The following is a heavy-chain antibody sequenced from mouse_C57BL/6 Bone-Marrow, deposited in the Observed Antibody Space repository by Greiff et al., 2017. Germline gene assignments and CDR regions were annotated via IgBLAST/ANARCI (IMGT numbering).Heavy chain of an antibody. Sequence: QVQLQQPGAELVKPGASVKLSCKASGYTFTSYWMHWVKQRPGQGLEWIGMIHPNSGSTNYNEKFKSKATLTVDKSSSTAYMKLSSLTSEDSAVYYCAREYYNYYAMDYWGQGTSVTVSS. CDR1: GYTFTSYW. V-gene: IGHV1-64*01. J-gene: IGHJ4*01. CDR2: IHPNSGST. CDR3: AREYYNYYAMDY. D-gene: IGHD1-1*01.